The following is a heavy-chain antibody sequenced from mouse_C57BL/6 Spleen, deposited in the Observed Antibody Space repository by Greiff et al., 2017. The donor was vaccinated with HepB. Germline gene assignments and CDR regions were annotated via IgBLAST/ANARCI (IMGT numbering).Heavy chain of an antibody. CDR3: ARDDGYYAMDY. Sequence: QVHVKQSGTELVKPGASVKLSCKASGYTFTSYWMHWVKQRPGQGLEWIGNINPSNGGTNYNEKFKSKATLTVDKSSSTAYMQLSSLTSEDSAVYYCARDDGYYAMDYWGQGTSVTVSS. D-gene: IGHD2-3*01. CDR1: GYTFTSYW. J-gene: IGHJ4*01. CDR2: INPSNGGT. V-gene: IGHV1-53*01.